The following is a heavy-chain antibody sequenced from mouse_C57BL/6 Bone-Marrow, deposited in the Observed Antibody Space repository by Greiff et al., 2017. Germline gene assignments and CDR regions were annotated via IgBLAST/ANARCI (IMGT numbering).Heavy chain of an antibody. J-gene: IGHJ2*01. CDR2: ISYDGSN. CDR3: ARGDDGYEDFDY. V-gene: IGHV3-6*01. D-gene: IGHD2-3*01. Sequence: ESGPGLVKPSQSLSLTCSVTGYSITSGYYWNWIRQFPGNKLEWMGYISYDGSNNYNPSLKNRISITRDTSKNQFFLKLNSVTTEDTATYYCARGDDGYEDFDYWGQGTTLTVSS. CDR1: GYSITSGYY.